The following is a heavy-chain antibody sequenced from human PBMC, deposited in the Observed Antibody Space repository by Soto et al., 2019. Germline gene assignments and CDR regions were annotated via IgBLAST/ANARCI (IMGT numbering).Heavy chain of an antibody. D-gene: IGHD6-19*01. CDR1: GGSINSYY. J-gene: IGHJ4*02. CDR2: FYNSGTT. V-gene: IGHV4-59*01. CDR3: AAGKQWLAFDY. Sequence: SETLSLTCTVSGGSINSYYLTWIRQPPGKGLQWIGNFYNSGTTIYNPSLKSRVTISVDTSRNQFSLKLTSVTAAETAVYYCAAGKQWLAFDYWGQGTLVTVS.